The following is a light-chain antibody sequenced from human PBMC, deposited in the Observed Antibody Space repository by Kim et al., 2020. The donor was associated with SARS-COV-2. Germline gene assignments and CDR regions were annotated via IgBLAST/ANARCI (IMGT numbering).Light chain of an antibody. CDR2: DVS. Sequence: ASVGDRVTITCQAIQDITKYLNWYQQKPEKAPKLLIYDVSNLERGVPSRFSGAGFGTNFTITISSLHPEDAATYFCQQYANLPSTFGQGTRLEIK. CDR3: QQYANLPST. J-gene: IGKJ5*01. V-gene: IGKV1-33*01. CDR1: QDITKY.